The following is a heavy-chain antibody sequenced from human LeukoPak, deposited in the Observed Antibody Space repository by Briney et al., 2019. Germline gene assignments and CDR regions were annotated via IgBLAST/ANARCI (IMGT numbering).Heavy chain of an antibody. Sequence: ASVKVSCKASGGTFSSYAISWVRQAPGQGLEWMGGIIPIFGTANYAQKFQGRVTITADESTSTAYMELSSLRSEDTAVYYCARGEDIVVVPAATGIADYYYYMDVWGKGTTVTVSS. D-gene: IGHD2-2*01. CDR3: ARGEDIVVVPAATGIADYYYYMDV. V-gene: IGHV1-69*13. CDR1: GGTFSSYA. CDR2: IIPIFGTA. J-gene: IGHJ6*03.